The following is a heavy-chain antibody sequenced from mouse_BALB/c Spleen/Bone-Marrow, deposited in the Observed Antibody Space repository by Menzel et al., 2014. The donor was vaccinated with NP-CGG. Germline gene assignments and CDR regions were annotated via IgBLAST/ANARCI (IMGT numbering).Heavy chain of an antibody. CDR1: GFTFTDYY. Sequence: DVKLVESGGGLVQPGGSLRLSCAPSGFTFTDYYMSWVRQPPGKALEWLGFIRNKANGYTTEYSASVKGRFTISRDNSQSILYLQMNTLRAEDSATYYCARYDVYYYFDYWGQGTTLTVSS. CDR2: IRNKANGYTT. CDR3: ARYDVYYYFDY. D-gene: IGHD2-3*01. V-gene: IGHV7-3*02. J-gene: IGHJ2*01.